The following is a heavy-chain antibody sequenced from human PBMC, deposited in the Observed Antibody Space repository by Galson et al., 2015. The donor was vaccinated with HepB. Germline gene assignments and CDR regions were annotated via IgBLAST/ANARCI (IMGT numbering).Heavy chain of an antibody. Sequence: ETLSLTCTVSGGSISSTSYYWGWIRQPPRKGLEWIGSISYSGNTYYSPSLKSRVTISADTSDNHFSLRLSSVTAADTAVYYCARRDCANGICTYDNWGQGTLVTVSS. CDR2: ISYSGNT. D-gene: IGHD2-8*01. CDR1: GGSISSTSYY. V-gene: IGHV4-39*01. CDR3: ARRDCANGICTYDN. J-gene: IGHJ4*02.